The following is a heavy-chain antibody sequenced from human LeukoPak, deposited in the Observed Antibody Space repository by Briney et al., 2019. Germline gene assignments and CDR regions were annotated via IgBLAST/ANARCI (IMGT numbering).Heavy chain of an antibody. V-gene: IGHV4-59*08. Sequence: PSEXLXXXXXVXXXSXSSYYWSWIRQPPGKGLEWIGYIYYSGSTNYNPSLKSRVTISVDTSKNQFSLKLSSVTAADTAVYYCARQAAVAGSASAPTPIHY. D-gene: IGHD6-19*01. CDR2: IYYSGST. CDR1: XXSXSSYY. CDR3: ARQAAVAGSASAPTPIHY. J-gene: IGHJ6*03.